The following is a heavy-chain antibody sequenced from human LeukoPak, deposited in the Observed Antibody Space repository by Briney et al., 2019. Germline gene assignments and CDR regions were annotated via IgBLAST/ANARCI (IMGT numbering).Heavy chain of an antibody. CDR1: GGSISSYY. CDR3: ARFAYGLGSPRNYYIDV. Sequence: SETLSLTCTVSGGSISSYYWSWIRQPAGKGLEWIGRIYTSGSTNYNPSLKSRVTMSVDTSKNQFSLKLSSVTAADTAVYYCARFAYGLGSPRNYYIDVWGKGTTVIISS. D-gene: IGHD3-10*01. V-gene: IGHV4-4*07. J-gene: IGHJ6*03. CDR2: IYTSGST.